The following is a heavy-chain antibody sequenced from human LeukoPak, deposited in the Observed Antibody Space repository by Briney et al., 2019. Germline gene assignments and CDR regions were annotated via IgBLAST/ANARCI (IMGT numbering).Heavy chain of an antibody. V-gene: IGHV3-33*01. Sequence: GRSLRLSCAASGFTFSSYGMHWVRQAPGKGLEWVAVIWYDGSNKYYADSVKGRFTISRDNSKNTLYLQMNSLRAEDTAVYYCAREGIIEVGATPHFDYWGQGTLVTVSP. CDR3: AREGIIEVGATPHFDY. CDR2: IWYDGSNK. J-gene: IGHJ4*02. CDR1: GFTFSSYG. D-gene: IGHD1-26*01.